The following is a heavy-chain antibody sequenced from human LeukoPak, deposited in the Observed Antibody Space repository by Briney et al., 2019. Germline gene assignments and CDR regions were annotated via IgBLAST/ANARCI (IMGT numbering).Heavy chain of an antibody. CDR2: FSGSGGST. D-gene: IGHD3-9*01. CDR3: AKEEYDILTAYSDY. CDR1: GXTFSSYA. J-gene: IGHJ4*02. V-gene: IGHV3-23*01. Sequence: PGGSLRLSCAASGXTFSSYAMSWVRQAPGKGLEWVSAFSGSGGSTYYADSVKGRFTISRDNSKNTLYLQMNSLRAEDTAVYFCAKEEYDILTAYSDYWGQGTLVTVSS.